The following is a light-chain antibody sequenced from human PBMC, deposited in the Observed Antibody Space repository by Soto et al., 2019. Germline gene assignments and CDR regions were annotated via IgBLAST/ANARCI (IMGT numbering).Light chain of an antibody. Sequence: IVLTQSPGTLSLSPGERATLSCRASQSVSSSYLAWYQQKPGQAPRLLIYGASSWATGIPDRFSGSGSGTDFTLTISRLQPEDFAMYYCQQYGSSPWTFGQGTKVDIK. V-gene: IGKV3-20*01. CDR3: QQYGSSPWT. CDR2: GAS. CDR1: QSVSSSY. J-gene: IGKJ1*01.